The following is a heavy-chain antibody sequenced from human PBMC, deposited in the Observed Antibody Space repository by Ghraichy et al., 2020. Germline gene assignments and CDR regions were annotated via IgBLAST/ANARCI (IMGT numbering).Heavy chain of an antibody. CDR2: IYYSGST. Sequence: SQTLSLTCTVSGGSISSYYWSWIRQPPGKGLEWIGYIYYSGSTNYNPSLKSRVTISVDTSKNQFSLKLSSVTAADTAVYYCARDFVDDFGGSTGSYYYGMDVWGQGTTVTVSS. V-gene: IGHV4-59*01. CDR3: ARDFVDDFGGSTGSYYYGMDV. CDR1: GGSISSYY. D-gene: IGHD3-3*01. J-gene: IGHJ6*02.